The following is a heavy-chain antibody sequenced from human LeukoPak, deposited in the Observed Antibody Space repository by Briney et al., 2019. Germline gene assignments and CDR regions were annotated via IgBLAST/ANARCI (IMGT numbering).Heavy chain of an antibody. V-gene: IGHV4-31*03. CDR3: ARGRAVLRGEVTPGSYYMDV. D-gene: IGHD3-10*01. CDR2: IHYSGTT. CDR1: GGSINNNDYY. Sequence: PSETLSLTCTVSGGSINNNDYYWNWLRQFPGKGLEWISNIHYSGTTYNNPSLTGRVVISVDTSKKQISLKLNSVTAADTAVYFCARGRAVLRGEVTPGSYYMDVWGKGTTVTVSS. J-gene: IGHJ6*03.